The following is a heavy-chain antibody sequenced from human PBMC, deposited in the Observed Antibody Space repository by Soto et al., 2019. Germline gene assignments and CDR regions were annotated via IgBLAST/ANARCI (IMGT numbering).Heavy chain of an antibody. CDR2: INPNSGGT. D-gene: IGHD2-2*02. V-gene: IGHV1-2*04. CDR1: GYTFTGYY. CDR3: ARGDIVVVPAAIPGRDYYYYGMDV. J-gene: IGHJ6*02. Sequence: QVQLVQSGAEVKKPGASVKVSCKASGYTFTGYYMHWVRQAPGQGLEWMGWINPNSGGTNYAQKFQGWVTMTRDTSISTAYMELSRLRSDDTAVYYCARGDIVVVPAAIPGRDYYYYGMDVWGQGTTVTVSS.